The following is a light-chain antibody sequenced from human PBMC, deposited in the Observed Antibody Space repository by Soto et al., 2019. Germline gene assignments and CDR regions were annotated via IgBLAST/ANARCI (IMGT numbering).Light chain of an antibody. V-gene: IGKV3D-7*01. CDR2: AAS. J-gene: IGKJ1*01. CDR1: QSVSSSY. Sequence: EIVLTQSPGTLSLSPGERATLPPRASQSVSSSYLAWYQQKPGQAPRLLIYAASTRATGIPARFRGSGSGTEFTLTISSLQPDDFATYYCQHYNSYSEAFGQGTKVDIK. CDR3: QHYNSYSEA.